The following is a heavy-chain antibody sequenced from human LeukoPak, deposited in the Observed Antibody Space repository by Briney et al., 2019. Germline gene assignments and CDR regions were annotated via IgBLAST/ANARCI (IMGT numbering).Heavy chain of an antibody. V-gene: IGHV3-74*01. CDR2: INSDGSST. CDR1: GFTFSSNW. D-gene: IGHD4-11*01. Sequence: GGSLRLSCAASGFTFSSNWMHWVRQAPGKGLVWVSRINSDGSSTSYADSVKGRFTISRDNAKNTLYLQMNSLRAEDTAVYYCARDCSNYEEWFDPWGQGTLVTVSS. CDR3: ARDCSNYEEWFDP. J-gene: IGHJ5*02.